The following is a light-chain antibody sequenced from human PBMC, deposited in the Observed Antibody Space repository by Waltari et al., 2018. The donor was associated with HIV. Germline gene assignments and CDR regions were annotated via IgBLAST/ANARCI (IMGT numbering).Light chain of an antibody. CDR1: SSNIGSNA. V-gene: IGLV1-44*01. J-gene: IGLJ1*01. CDR3: ASWDDSLNGYV. CDR2: PNK. Sequence: QSVLTQSPSASGTPGQRVTISCSGSSSNIGSNAVDWYHHLPGTAPNLLYHPNKPRPHGLPARSSGSKAGTSASLAISGLQSEDESDYYCASWDDSLNGYVFGSGTKVTVL.